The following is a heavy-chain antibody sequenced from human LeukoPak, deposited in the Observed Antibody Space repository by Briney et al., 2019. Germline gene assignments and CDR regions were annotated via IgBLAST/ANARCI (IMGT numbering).Heavy chain of an antibody. D-gene: IGHD2-15*01. V-gene: IGHV3-66*01. Sequence: GGSLRLSCAASGFTVSSNYMSWVRQAPGKGLEWVSVIYSGGSTYYADSVKGRFTISRDNSKNTLYLQMNSLRAEDTAVYYCAAPKPVVAATNYYYGMDVWGQGTTVTVSS. CDR2: IYSGGST. CDR3: AAPKPVVAATNYYYGMDV. CDR1: GFTVSSNY. J-gene: IGHJ6*02.